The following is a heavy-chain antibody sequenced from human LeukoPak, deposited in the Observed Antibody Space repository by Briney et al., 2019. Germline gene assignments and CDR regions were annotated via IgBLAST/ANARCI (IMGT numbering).Heavy chain of an antibody. Sequence: ASVKVSCKASGYTFTSYDINWVRQATGQGLEWMGWMNPNSGNTGYAQKFQGSVTMTRNTSISTAYMELSSLRSEDTAVYYCARTAYGSGSYRDYWGQGTLVTVSS. V-gene: IGHV1-8*01. J-gene: IGHJ4*02. CDR2: MNPNSGNT. D-gene: IGHD3-10*01. CDR1: GYTFTSYD. CDR3: ARTAYGSGSYRDY.